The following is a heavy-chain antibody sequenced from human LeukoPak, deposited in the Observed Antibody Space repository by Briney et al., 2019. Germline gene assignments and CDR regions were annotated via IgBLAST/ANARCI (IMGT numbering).Heavy chain of an antibody. CDR1: GGTFSSYA. D-gene: IGHD1-26*01. V-gene: IGHV1-69*06. J-gene: IGHJ4*02. Sequence: SVKVSCKASGGTFSSYAISWVRQAPGQGLEWMGGIIPIFGTANYAQKFQGRVTITADKSTSTAYMELRSLRSDDTAVYYCARDLGVGGSYLYWGQGTLVTVSS. CDR2: IIPIFGTA. CDR3: ARDLGVGGSYLY.